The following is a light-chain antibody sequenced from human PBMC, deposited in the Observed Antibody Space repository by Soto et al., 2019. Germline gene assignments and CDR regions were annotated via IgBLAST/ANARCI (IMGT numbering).Light chain of an antibody. CDR1: QSVSSY. V-gene: IGKV3-20*01. CDR3: QQYGNSRGLT. Sequence: EVVLTQSPGTLSLSPGERATLSCRASQSVSSYLAWYQQKPGQAPRLLIYDASSRATGIPDRCSGSGSGTDFTLTNSSLEAEDFAVYYCQQYGNSRGLTVGVGTKVDVK. CDR2: DAS. J-gene: IGKJ4*01.